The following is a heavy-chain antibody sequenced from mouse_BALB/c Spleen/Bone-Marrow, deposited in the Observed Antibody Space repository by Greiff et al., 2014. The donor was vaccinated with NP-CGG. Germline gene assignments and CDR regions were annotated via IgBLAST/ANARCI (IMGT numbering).Heavy chain of an antibody. CDR2: INPSNGGT. J-gene: IGHJ4*01. Sequence: VQLQQSGAELVKPGASVKLSCKASGYTFTSYYMYWVKQRPGQGLEWIGGINPSNGGTNFNEKFKSKATLTVDKSSSTAYMQLSGLTSEDSAVYYCTKYGYDPLYAMDYWGQGTSVTVSS. CDR3: TKYGYDPLYAMDY. CDR1: GYTFTSYY. V-gene: IGHV1S81*02. D-gene: IGHD2-3*01.